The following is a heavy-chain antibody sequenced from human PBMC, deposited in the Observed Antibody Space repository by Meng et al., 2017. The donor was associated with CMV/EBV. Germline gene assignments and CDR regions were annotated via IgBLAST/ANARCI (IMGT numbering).Heavy chain of an antibody. V-gene: IGHV1-18*01. CDR1: GYTFTSYG. Sequence: ASVKVFCKASGYTFTSYGISWVRQAPGQGLEWMGWISGYNGNTDYAQKLQGRVTMTTDTSTGTAYMELRSLRSDDTAVYYCARDCSSTSCYRRGNNYYGMDVWGQGTTVTVSS. CDR2: ISGYNGNT. D-gene: IGHD2-2*01. CDR3: ARDCSSTSCYRRGNNYYGMDV. J-gene: IGHJ6*02.